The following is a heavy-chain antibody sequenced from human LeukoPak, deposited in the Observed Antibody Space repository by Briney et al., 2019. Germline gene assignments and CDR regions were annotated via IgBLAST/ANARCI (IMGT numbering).Heavy chain of an antibody. CDR2: IYYSGST. CDR3: ARGLYAGDCSGGSCYRYYFDY. CDR1: GGSIRSYY. D-gene: IGHD2-15*01. Sequence: SETLSLTCTVSGGSIRSYYWSWIRQPPGKGLEWIGYIYYSGSTNYNPSLKSRVAISVDTSKNQFSLKQDSVTAADTAVYYCARGLYAGDCSGGSCYRYYFDYWGQGTLVTVSS. J-gene: IGHJ4*02. V-gene: IGHV4-59*01.